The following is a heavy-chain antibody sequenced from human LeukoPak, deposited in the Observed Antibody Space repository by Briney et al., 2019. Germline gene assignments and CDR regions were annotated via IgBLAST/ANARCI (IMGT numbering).Heavy chain of an antibody. J-gene: IGHJ6*03. CDR3: AKDRCSNGIGCYYYYMDV. V-gene: IGHV3-30*04. Sequence: GGSLRLSCAASGFTFGSYAMHWVRQAPGRGLEWVAVISYDGSNKYYADSVKGRFSISRDSSKNILYLQMNSLRAEDTAVYYCAKDRCSNGIGCYYYYMDVWGKGTTVTISS. CDR2: ISYDGSNK. D-gene: IGHD2-8*01. CDR1: GFTFGSYA.